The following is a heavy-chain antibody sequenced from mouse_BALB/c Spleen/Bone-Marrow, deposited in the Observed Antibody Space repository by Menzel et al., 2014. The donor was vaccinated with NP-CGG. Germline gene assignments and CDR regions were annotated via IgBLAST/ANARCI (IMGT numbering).Heavy chain of an antibody. J-gene: IGHJ1*01. CDR1: GFTFSSYA. CDR2: ISSGGSYT. D-gene: IGHD1-1*02. V-gene: IGHV5-9-4*01. CDR3: ARDGNWYFDV. Sequence: EVQLVESGGGLVKPGGSLKLSCAASGFTFSSYAMSWVRQSPEKRLEWAAEISSGGSYTYYPDTVTGRFTISRDNAKNTLYLEMSSLRSEDTAMYYCARDGNWYFDVWGAGTTVTVSS.